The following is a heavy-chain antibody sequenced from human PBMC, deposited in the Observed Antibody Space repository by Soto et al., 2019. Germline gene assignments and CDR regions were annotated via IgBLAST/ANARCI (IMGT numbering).Heavy chain of an antibody. J-gene: IGHJ6*02. CDR2: IDSDGSST. Sequence: EVQLVESRGGLVQPGGSLRVSCAASGFTFGSYWMNWVRQAPGKGLVWVSRIDSDGSSTTYADSVKGRFTTSRDNAKNTLYLQMSSLRVEDTAVYYCARGRHYGMDVWGQGTTVTVSS. CDR3: ARGRHYGMDV. V-gene: IGHV3-74*01. CDR1: GFTFGSYW.